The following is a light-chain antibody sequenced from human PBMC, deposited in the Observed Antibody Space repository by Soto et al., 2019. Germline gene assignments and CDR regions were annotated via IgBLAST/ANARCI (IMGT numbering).Light chain of an antibody. J-gene: IGKJ1*01. Sequence: AIQLTQSPASLSSXXGDRVTISCRASQGIGNDLAWYQQKPGKAPRLLIFAASNLQSGVPSRFSGSGSGTDFTLTISRLQPEDFATYYCLQLYNFSWAFGQGTKVDI. CDR2: AAS. V-gene: IGKV1-6*01. CDR1: QGIGND. CDR3: LQLYNFSWA.